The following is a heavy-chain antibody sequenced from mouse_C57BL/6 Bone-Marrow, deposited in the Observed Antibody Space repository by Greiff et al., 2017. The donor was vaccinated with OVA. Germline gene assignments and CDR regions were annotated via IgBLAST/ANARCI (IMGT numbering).Heavy chain of an antibody. Sequence: LVRPGSSVKLSCKASGYTFTSYWMHWVKQRPIQGLEWIGNIDPSDSETHYNQKFKDKATLTVDKSSSTAYMQLSSLTSEDSAVYYCARGVTTVVATKAMDYWGQGTSVTVSS. CDR3: ARGVTTVVATKAMDY. CDR1: GYTFTSYW. CDR2: IDPSDSET. J-gene: IGHJ4*01. V-gene: IGHV1-52*01. D-gene: IGHD1-1*01.